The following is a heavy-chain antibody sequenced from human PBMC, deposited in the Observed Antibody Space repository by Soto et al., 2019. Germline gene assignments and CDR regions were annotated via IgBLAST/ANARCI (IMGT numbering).Heavy chain of an antibody. Sequence: EVQLVESGGGLVQPGGSLRLSCAASGFTFSSYAMNWVRQAPGKGLEWVSYISSSGSTIYYADSVKGRFTISRDNAKNSLYLQMNSLRAEDTAVYYCARGGYDSPEPYYFYGMDVWGQGTTVTVSS. J-gene: IGHJ6*02. CDR3: ARGGYDSPEPYYFYGMDV. CDR1: GFTFSSYA. CDR2: ISSSGSTI. D-gene: IGHD2-2*01. V-gene: IGHV3-48*03.